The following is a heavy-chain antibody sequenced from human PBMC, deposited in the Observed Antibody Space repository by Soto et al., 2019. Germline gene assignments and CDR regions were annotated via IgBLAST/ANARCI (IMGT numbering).Heavy chain of an antibody. CDR1: GDTLTVYD. CDR2: ISPNSGGT. Sequence: ASAKVACKSSGDTLTVYDMHVALQAPGQGLEWMGWISPNSGGTNYAQKLQGRVTMTTDTSTSTAYMELRSLRSDDTAVYYCARDLAYCGGDCYPGILDYWGQGTLVTVSS. D-gene: IGHD2-21*02. V-gene: IGHV1-18*04. J-gene: IGHJ4*02. CDR3: ARDLAYCGGDCYPGILDY.